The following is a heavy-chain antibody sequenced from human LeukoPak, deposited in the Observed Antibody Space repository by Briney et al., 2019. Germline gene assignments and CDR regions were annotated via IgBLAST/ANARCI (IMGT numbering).Heavy chain of an antibody. J-gene: IGHJ4*02. CDR3: AHGAMYQLDY. Sequence: GGTLRLSCAASGFPFSSHGMSWVRQAPGKGLEWVSGIIGGGGSTYYADSVKGRFTISGDNSRNTLFLQMNSLRAEDTAVSYCAHGAMYQLDYWGKGTLVTVSS. CDR2: IIGGGGST. CDR1: GFPFSSHG. D-gene: IGHD2-2*01. V-gene: IGHV3-23*01.